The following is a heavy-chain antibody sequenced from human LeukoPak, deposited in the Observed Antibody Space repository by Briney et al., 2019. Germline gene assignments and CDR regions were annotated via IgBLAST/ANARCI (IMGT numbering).Heavy chain of an antibody. CDR2: IYYSGST. CDR1: GGSISSYY. Sequence: PSETLSLTCTVSGGSISSYYWSWIRQPPGKGLEWIGYIYYSGSTNYNPSLKSRVTISVDTSKNQFSLKLSSVTAADTAVYYCARYGYDFWSGYCPSNWFDPWGQGTLVTVSS. J-gene: IGHJ5*02. CDR3: ARYGYDFWSGYCPSNWFDP. V-gene: IGHV4-59*01. D-gene: IGHD3-3*01.